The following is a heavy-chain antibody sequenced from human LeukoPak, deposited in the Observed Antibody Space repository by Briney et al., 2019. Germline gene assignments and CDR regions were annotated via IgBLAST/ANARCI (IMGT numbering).Heavy chain of an antibody. V-gene: IGHV5-51*01. Sequence: GESLKISCKGSGYSFTSYWIGWGRQMPGKGLEGMGIIYPGESDTRFSPSFQGQVTISADKSISPAYLQWSSLKASDTAMYYCAREYSSSSVGYWGQGTLVTVSS. D-gene: IGHD6-6*01. J-gene: IGHJ4*02. CDR1: GYSFTSYW. CDR3: AREYSSSSVGY. CDR2: IYPGESDT.